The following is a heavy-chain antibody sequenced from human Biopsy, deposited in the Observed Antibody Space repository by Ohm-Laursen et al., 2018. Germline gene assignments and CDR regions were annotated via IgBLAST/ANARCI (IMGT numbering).Heavy chain of an antibody. Sequence: SLRLSCAASGFTFSAAWMYWVRQAPGKGLECVALVKSNANGGTTEYPAPVEGRFSISRDDSRNTVYLHMSSLNTDDTAMYFCTAGIPGLSRSSDYWGRGTLVTVSS. V-gene: IGHV3-15*05. CDR1: GFTFSAAW. CDR3: TAGIPGLSRSSDY. J-gene: IGHJ4*02. CDR2: VKSNANGGTT. D-gene: IGHD6-19*01.